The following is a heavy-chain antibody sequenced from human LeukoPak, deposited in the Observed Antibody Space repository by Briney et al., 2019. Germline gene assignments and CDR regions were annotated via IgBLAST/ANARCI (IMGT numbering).Heavy chain of an antibody. V-gene: IGHV3-30-3*01. CDR1: GFTFSNAW. D-gene: IGHD6-19*01. CDR2: ISYDGSNK. J-gene: IGHJ4*02. CDR3: ARTDTVAGPYDY. Sequence: PGGSLRLSCAASGFTFSNAWMSWVRQAPGKGLEWVAVISYDGSNKYYADSVKGRFTISRDNSKNTLYLQMNSLRAEDTAVYYCARTDTVAGPYDYWGQGTLVTVSS.